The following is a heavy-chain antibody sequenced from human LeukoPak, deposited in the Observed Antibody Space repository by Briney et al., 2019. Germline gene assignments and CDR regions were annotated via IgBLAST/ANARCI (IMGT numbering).Heavy chain of an antibody. Sequence: GGSLRLSCATSGFTFTDYSMNWVRQAPGKGLEWVSSISTTGSYKYYADSVKGRFIISRDNARDSLYLQMNSLRAEDTAVYLCARAVDFVVVAPATRGYYGMDVWGQGTTVTVSS. CDR3: ARAVDFVVVAPATRGYYGMDV. CDR2: ISTTGSYK. V-gene: IGHV3-21*01. D-gene: IGHD2-15*01. CDR1: GFTFTDYS. J-gene: IGHJ6*02.